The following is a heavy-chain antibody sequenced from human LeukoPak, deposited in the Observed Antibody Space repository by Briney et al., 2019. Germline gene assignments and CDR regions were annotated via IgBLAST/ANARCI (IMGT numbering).Heavy chain of an antibody. Sequence: GGSLRLSCAASGFTVSSNYMSWVRQAPGTGLEWVSIIYDIGSTYYADSVKGRFTISRDNSQNTLYPQLNSLRAEDTAVYYCARTAVTPGSSDAFDIWGQGTMVTVSS. CDR2: IYDIGST. J-gene: IGHJ3*02. CDR1: GFTVSSNY. D-gene: IGHD4-17*01. CDR3: ARTAVTPGSSDAFDI. V-gene: IGHV3-53*01.